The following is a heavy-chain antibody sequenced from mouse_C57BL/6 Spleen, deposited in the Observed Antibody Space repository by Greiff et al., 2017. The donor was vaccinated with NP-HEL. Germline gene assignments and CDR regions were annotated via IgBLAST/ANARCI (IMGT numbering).Heavy chain of an antibody. J-gene: IGHJ2*01. CDR1: GYTFTDYY. CDR2: INPYNGGT. Sequence: EVQLQQSGPELVKPGASVKISCKASGYTFTDYYMNWVKQSHGKSLEWIGVINPYNGGTSYNQKFKGKATLTVDKSSSTAYMELNSLTSEDSAVYYCAREGPLTTVVARGYFDYWGQGTTLTVSS. D-gene: IGHD1-1*01. CDR3: AREGPLTTVVARGYFDY. V-gene: IGHV1-19*01.